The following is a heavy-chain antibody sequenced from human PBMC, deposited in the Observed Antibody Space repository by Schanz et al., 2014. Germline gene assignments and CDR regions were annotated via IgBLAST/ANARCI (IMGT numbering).Heavy chain of an antibody. V-gene: IGHV3-7*01. CDR2: IKQDGSGK. CDR3: ARDKGGYYPFDY. CDR1: GFTFSTYW. D-gene: IGHD3-22*01. J-gene: IGHJ4*02. Sequence: EVQLVESGGGLVQFGGSLRLSCVASGFTFSTYWMSWVRQAPGKGLEWVANIKQDGSGKIYLGSVRGRFAISRDDAQNSVYLQMNSLRAEDTAVYYCARDKGGYYPFDYWGQGSLVTVSS.